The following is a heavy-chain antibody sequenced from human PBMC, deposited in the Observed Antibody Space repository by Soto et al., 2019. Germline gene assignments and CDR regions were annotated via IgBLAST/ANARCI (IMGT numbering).Heavy chain of an antibody. CDR2: MNPNSGNT. CDR1: GYTFTSYD. Sequence: ASVKVSCKASGYTFTSYDINWVRQATGQGLEWMGWMNPNSGNTGYAQKFQGRVTMTRNTSISTAYMELSSLRSEDTAVYYCARAREYYDILTGYLSCYYYYYMDVWGKGTTVTVSS. D-gene: IGHD3-9*01. CDR3: ARAREYYDILTGYLSCYYYYYMDV. J-gene: IGHJ6*03. V-gene: IGHV1-8*01.